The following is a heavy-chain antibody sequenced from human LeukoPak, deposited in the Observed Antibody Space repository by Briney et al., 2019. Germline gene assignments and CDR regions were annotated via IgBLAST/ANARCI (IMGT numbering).Heavy chain of an antibody. CDR2: IYSGGST. Sequence: GGSLRLSCAASGFTVSSNYMSWVRQAPGKGLEWVSVIYSGGSTYYADSVKGRFTISRDNSKNTLYLQMNSLRAEDTAVYYCARSSDTAMGSGFDYWGQGTLVTVSS. J-gene: IGHJ4*02. CDR3: ARSSDTAMGSGFDY. V-gene: IGHV3-53*01. CDR1: GFTVSSNY. D-gene: IGHD5-18*01.